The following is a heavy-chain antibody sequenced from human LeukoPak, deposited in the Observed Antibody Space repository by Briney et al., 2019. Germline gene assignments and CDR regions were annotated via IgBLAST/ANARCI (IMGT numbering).Heavy chain of an antibody. CDR2: IYYNGNT. D-gene: IGHD5-12*01. CDR3: ARVHSGYDFGNRKYYYFDY. J-gene: IGHJ4*02. V-gene: IGHV4-39*01. CDR1: GGSISSGSYD. Sequence: SETLSLTCTASGGSISSGSYDWAWIRQPPGKGLEWIGSIYYNGNTFYNPSLQSRVTISLDTSKNQFSLKLSSVTAADTAVYYCARVHSGYDFGNRKYYYFDYWGQGTLVTVSS.